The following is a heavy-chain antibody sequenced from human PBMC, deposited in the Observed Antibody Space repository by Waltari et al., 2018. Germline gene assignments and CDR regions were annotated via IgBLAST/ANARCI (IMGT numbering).Heavy chain of an antibody. Sequence: QVHLQASGPGLVKPSETLSLSCTVSGGSIGSFYWSWIRQPPGKGLEWIGYIYYSGGSTYSPSLQSRVTMSVDTSKNHLSLKLSSVTAADTAVYYCARASYYGDVDYWGQGILVTVSS. CDR1: GGSIGSFY. CDR2: IYYSGGS. D-gene: IGHD3-10*01. J-gene: IGHJ4*02. CDR3: ARASYYGDVDY. V-gene: IGHV4-59*12.